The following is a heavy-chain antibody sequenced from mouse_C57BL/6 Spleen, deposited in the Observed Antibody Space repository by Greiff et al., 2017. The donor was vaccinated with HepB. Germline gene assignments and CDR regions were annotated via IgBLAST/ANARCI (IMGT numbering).Heavy chain of an antibody. Sequence: VQLQQPGAELVKPGASVKLSCKASGYTFTSYWMQWVKQRPGQGLEWIGEIDPSDSYTNYNQKFKGKATLTVDTSSSTAYMQLSSLTSEDSAVYYCARFGYYGSSYWFAYWGQGTLVTVSA. J-gene: IGHJ3*01. CDR1: GYTFTSYW. D-gene: IGHD1-1*01. V-gene: IGHV1-50*01. CDR2: IDPSDSYT. CDR3: ARFGYYGSSYWFAY.